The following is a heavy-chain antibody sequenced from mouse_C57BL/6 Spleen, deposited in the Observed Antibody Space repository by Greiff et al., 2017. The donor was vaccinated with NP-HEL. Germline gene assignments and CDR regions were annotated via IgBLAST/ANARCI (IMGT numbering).Heavy chain of an antibody. CDR3: ARSGLYGSSSEDY. V-gene: IGHV1-55*01. J-gene: IGHJ2*01. Sequence: QVQLQQPGAELVKPGASVKMSCKASGYTFTSYWITWVKQRPGQGLEWIGDIYPGSGSTNYNEKFKSKATLTVDTSSSTAYMQPSSLTSEDSAVYDCARSGLYGSSSEDYWGQGTTLTVSS. CDR2: IYPGSGST. D-gene: IGHD1-1*01. CDR1: GYTFTSYW.